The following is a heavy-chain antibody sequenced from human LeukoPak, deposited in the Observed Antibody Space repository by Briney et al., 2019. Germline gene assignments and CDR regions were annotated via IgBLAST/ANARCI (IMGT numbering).Heavy chain of an antibody. CDR2: IYYSGST. V-gene: IGHV4-59*01. Sequence: SETLSLTCTVSGGSISSYYSSWIRQPPGKGLEWIGYIYYSGSTNYNPSLKSRVTISVDTSKNQFSLKLSSVTAADTAVYYCARDSGSYKPFDYWGQGTLVTVSS. CDR3: ARDSGSYKPFDY. J-gene: IGHJ4*02. D-gene: IGHD1-26*01. CDR1: GGSISSYY.